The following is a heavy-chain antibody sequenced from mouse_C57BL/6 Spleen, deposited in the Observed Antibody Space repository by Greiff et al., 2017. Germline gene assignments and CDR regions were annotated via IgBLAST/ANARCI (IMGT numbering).Heavy chain of an antibody. Sequence: VQGVESDAELVKPGASVKISCKVSGYTFTDHTIHWMKQRPEQGLEWIGYIYPRDGSTKYNEKFKGKATLTADKSSSTAYMQLNSLTSEYSAVYFCARSDYYGSSFDYWGQGTTLTVSS. CDR1: GYTFTDHT. CDR3: ARSDYYGSSFDY. CDR2: IYPRDGST. J-gene: IGHJ2*01. V-gene: IGHV1-78*01. D-gene: IGHD1-1*01.